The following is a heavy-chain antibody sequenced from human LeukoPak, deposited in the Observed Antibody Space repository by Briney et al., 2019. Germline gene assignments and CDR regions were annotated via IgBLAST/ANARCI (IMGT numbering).Heavy chain of an antibody. V-gene: IGHV1-2*02. Sequence: ASVKVSCKASGYTFIGYYIHWVRQAPGQGLEWMGRINPNSGGTRYEEKFQGRVTMTRDTSMSTAYMELSRLRSDDTAVYYCARDQSGAVAGYGWFDPWGQGTQVTVSS. CDR2: INPNSGGT. J-gene: IGHJ5*02. CDR1: GYTFIGYY. D-gene: IGHD6-19*01. CDR3: ARDQSGAVAGYGWFDP.